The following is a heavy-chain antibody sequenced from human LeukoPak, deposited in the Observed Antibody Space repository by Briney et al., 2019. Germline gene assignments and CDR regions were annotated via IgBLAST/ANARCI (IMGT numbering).Heavy chain of an antibody. CDR2: INHSGST. J-gene: IGHJ4*02. V-gene: IGHV4-34*01. CDR1: GGSFSGYY. D-gene: IGHD5-24*01. Sequence: PSETLSLTCAVYGGSFSGYYWSWIRQPPGKGLEWIGEINHSGSTNYNPSLKSRVTISVDTSKNQFSLKLSSVTAADTAVYYCARAFGDGYNYFDYWGQGTLVTVSS. CDR3: ARAFGDGYNYFDY.